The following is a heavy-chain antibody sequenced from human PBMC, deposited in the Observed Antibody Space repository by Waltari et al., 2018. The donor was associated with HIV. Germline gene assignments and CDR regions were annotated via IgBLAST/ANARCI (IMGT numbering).Heavy chain of an antibody. Sequence: EVQLVESGGGLVQPGGSLRLSCAASGFTFSRYWMHWVRQAPGKGLVMVSRINSDGNNTDYADSVSGRITISRDNAKNTLYLEMNSLRSEDTAVYYCARGLSLGDRYRIDYFHYWGQGALVTVSS. CDR2: INSDGNNT. D-gene: IGHD4-17*01. V-gene: IGHV3-74*01. J-gene: IGHJ4*02. CDR1: GFTFSRYW. CDR3: ARGLSLGDRYRIDYFHY.